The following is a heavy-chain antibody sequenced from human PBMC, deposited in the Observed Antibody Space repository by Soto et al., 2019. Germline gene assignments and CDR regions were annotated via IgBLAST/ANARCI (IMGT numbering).Heavy chain of an antibody. Sequence: PGGSLRLSCAASGCTFSSFALSWVRQAPGKGLEWVSAISGSGDGTDYADSVKGRFTISRDNSKNTLYLQMNSLRAEDTAVYYCAKDRGTYYYDSSGLYFDYWGQGTLVTVSS. V-gene: IGHV3-23*01. CDR2: ISGSGDGT. J-gene: IGHJ4*02. CDR3: AKDRGTYYYDSSGLYFDY. CDR1: GCTFSSFA. D-gene: IGHD3-22*01.